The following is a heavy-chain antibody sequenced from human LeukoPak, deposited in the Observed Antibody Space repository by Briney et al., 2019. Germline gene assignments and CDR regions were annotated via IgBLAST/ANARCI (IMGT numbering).Heavy chain of an antibody. CDR1: GGSISSSNW. CDR3: ASEYSLGYCSSTSCYNWFDP. V-gene: IGHV4-4*02. J-gene: IGHJ5*02. CDR2: IYHSGST. Sequence: PSETLSLTCAVSGGSISSSNWWSWVRQPPGKGLEWIGEIYHSGSTNYNPSLKSRVTISVDKSKNQFSLKLSSVTAADTAVYYRASEYSLGYCSSTSCYNWFDPWGQGTLVTVSS. D-gene: IGHD2-2*01.